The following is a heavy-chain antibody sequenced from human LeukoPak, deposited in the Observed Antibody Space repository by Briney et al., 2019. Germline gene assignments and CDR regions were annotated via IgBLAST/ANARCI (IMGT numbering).Heavy chain of an antibody. D-gene: IGHD6-13*01. V-gene: IGHV3-30*02. Sequence: GGSLRLSCAASGFTFSSYGMHWVRQAPGKGLEWVAFKRYDGSNKYYADSVKGRFTISRDNSKNTLYLQMNSLRAEDTAVYYCAKDRQQLANWFDPWGQGTLVTVSS. J-gene: IGHJ5*02. CDR3: AKDRQQLANWFDP. CDR2: KRYDGSNK. CDR1: GFTFSSYG.